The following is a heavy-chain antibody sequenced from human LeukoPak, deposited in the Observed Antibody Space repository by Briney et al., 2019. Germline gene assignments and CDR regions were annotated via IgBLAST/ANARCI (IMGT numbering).Heavy chain of an antibody. D-gene: IGHD4-23*01. Sequence: GASVKVSCKISGATLTESSIHWVRQPPGKGLEWMGGFDPEDVQTIYAQKFQGRVTLTDDTSTDTAYMELSSLRFEDTAVYYCATRNCGGYSCLPVFYYYYLDIWGTGTTVTVSS. J-gene: IGHJ6*03. CDR3: ATRNCGGYSCLPVFYYYYLDI. CDR1: GATLTESS. CDR2: FDPEDVQT. V-gene: IGHV1-24*01.